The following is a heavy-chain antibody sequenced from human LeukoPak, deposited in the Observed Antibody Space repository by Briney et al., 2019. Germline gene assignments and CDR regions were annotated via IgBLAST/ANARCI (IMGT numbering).Heavy chain of an antibody. D-gene: IGHD3-3*01. CDR2: INHSGST. CDR1: GGSFSGYY. CDR3: ARGRIWSGSLDY. J-gene: IGHJ4*02. V-gene: IGHV4-34*01. Sequence: PSETLSLTCAVYGGSFSGYYWSWIRQPPGKGLEWIGEINHSGSTNYNPSLKSRVTISVDTSKNQFSLKLSSVTAADTAVYYCARGRIWSGSLDYWGQGTLDTVSS.